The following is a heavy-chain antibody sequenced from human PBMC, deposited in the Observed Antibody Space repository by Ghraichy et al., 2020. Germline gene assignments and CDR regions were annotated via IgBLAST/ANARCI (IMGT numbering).Heavy chain of an antibody. J-gene: IGHJ6*02. CDR1: GFTFSSYD. CDR3: AREIAAAVNYYYYGMDV. V-gene: IGHV3-33*01. CDR2: IWYDGSNK. D-gene: IGHD6-13*01. Sequence: GESLNISCAASGFTFSSYDMHWVRQAPGKGLEWVAVIWYDGSNKYYADSVKGRFTISRDNSKNTLYLQMNSLRAEDTAVYYCAREIAAAVNYYYYGMDVWGQGTTVTVSS.